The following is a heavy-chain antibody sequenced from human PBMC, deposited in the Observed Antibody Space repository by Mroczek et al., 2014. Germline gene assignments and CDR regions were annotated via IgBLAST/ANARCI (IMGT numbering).Heavy chain of an antibody. Sequence: QVQLQQSGAGLLKPSETLSLTCAVYGGSFSGYYWSWIRQPPGKGLEWIGEINHSGSTNYNPSLKSRVTISVDTSKNQFSLKLSSVTAADTAVYYCARGALGDIVVVPAAAKYYYYYYMDVWGKGTTVTVS. CDR1: GGSFSGYY. J-gene: IGHJ6*03. D-gene: IGHD2-2*01. CDR3: ARGALGDIVVVPAAAKYYYYYYMDV. CDR2: INHSGST. V-gene: IGHV4-34*01.